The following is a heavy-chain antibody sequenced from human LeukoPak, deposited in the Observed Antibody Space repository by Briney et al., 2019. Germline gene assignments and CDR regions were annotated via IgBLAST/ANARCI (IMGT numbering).Heavy chain of an antibody. J-gene: IGHJ4*02. CDR3: EKDSVVVVACSPDY. CDR1: GFTFSSYA. V-gene: IGHV3-23*01. D-gene: IGHD2-15*01. CDR2: ISGSGGRT. Sequence: PGASLRLSCAASGFTFSSYAMSWVRQAPGRGLEWVSAISGSGGRTYYADSVKGRFTISRDNAKNTLYLQMNILRAKDTAVYDCEKDSVVVVACSPDYWGQGTLVTVSS.